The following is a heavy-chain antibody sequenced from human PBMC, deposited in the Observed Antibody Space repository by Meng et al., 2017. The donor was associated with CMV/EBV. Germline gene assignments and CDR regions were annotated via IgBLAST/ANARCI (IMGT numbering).Heavy chain of an antibody. D-gene: IGHD3-10*01. CDR3: AKDFPKGRADYGSGLYYYYGMDV. Sequence: GESLKISCAASGFTFSSYAMSWVRQASGKGLEWVSAISGSGGSTYYADSVKGRFTISRDNSKNTLYLQMNSLRAEDTAVYYCAKDFPKGRADYGSGLYYYYGMDVWGQGTTVTVSS. J-gene: IGHJ6*02. V-gene: IGHV3-23*01. CDR1: GFTFSSYA. CDR2: ISGSGGST.